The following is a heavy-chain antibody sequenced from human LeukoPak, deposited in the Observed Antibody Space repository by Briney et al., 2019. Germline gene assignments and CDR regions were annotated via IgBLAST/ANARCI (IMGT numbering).Heavy chain of an antibody. J-gene: IGHJ4*02. Sequence: LGGSMKISCKGSGYSFTSYWIGWVRQMPGKGLEWMGIIYPGDSDTSYSPSFQGQVTISADKSISTAYLQWSSLKASDTAMYYCARHIAVAGTNYFDYWGQGTLVTVSS. V-gene: IGHV5-51*01. D-gene: IGHD6-19*01. CDR1: GYSFTSYW. CDR3: ARHIAVAGTNYFDY. CDR2: IYPGDSDT.